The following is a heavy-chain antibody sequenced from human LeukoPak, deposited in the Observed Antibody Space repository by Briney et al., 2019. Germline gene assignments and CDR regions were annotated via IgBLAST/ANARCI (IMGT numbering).Heavy chain of an antibody. V-gene: IGHV1-18*04. Sequence: GASVKVSCKASGYTFTSYYMHWVRQAPGQGLEWMGWISSYNGNTKYEQKFQGRVTMTTDTSTSTAYMELRSLRSDDTAVYYCARGSPPRRNYDSRGYYSYYFDYWGQGTLVTVSS. J-gene: IGHJ4*02. CDR1: GYTFTSYY. CDR2: ISSYNGNT. CDR3: ARGSPPRRNYDSRGYYSYYFDY. D-gene: IGHD3-22*01.